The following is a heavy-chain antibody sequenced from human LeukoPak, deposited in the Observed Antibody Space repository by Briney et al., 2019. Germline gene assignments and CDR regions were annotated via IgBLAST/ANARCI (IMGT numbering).Heavy chain of an antibody. D-gene: IGHD4-17*01. V-gene: IGHV4-59*01. CDR1: GGSINNYY. Sequence: SETLSLTCTVSGGSINNYYWSWVRQPPGKGLEWIGYIYYRGSTNYNPSLKSRVTFSVDTSKNQFSLKLNSVTAADTAVYYCARGGDYGDLRYFDYWGQGTLVTVSS. CDR3: ARGGDYGDLRYFDY. CDR2: IYYRGST. J-gene: IGHJ4*02.